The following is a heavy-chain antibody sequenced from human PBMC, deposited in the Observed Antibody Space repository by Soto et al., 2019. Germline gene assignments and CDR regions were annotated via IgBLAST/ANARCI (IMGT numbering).Heavy chain of an antibody. CDR3: AREVEYTSAFGISSSFDY. CDR1: GFTLSSYA. V-gene: IGHV3-30-3*01. CDR2: ISKGGSNL. D-gene: IGHD6-19*01. J-gene: IGHJ4*02. Sequence: VKLVESGGGLVKPGGSLRLSCAASGFTLSSYAIHWVRQAPGKGLEWVTVISKGGSNLYFADSVKGRFTISRDNSKNTLYLQMNSLRSEDTAVYYCAREVEYTSAFGISSSFDYWGQGTLVTVSS.